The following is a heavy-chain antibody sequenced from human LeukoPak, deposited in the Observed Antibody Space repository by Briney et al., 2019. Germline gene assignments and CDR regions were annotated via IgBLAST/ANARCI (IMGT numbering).Heavy chain of an antibody. CDR2: INHGGSIV. CDR3: ARVPYCSSTSCPYYYYYYYMDV. CDR1: GFTFVSHA. V-gene: IGHV3-48*04. D-gene: IGHD2-2*01. Sequence: PGGSLRLSCAVSGFTFVSHAMNWVRQAPGKGLEWISFINHGGSIVYYADSVKGRFATSRDNAKNSLYLQMNSLRAEDTAVYYCARVPYCSSTSCPYYYYYYYMDVWGKGTTVTVSS. J-gene: IGHJ6*03.